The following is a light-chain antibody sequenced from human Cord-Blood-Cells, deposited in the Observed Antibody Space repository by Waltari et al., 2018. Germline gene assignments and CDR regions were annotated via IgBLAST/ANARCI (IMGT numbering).Light chain of an antibody. V-gene: IGKV3-20*01. CDR1: QSVSSHY. CDR2: GAS. Sequence: EIVLTQSTGTLSLSPGERANLSCRASQSVSSHYLAWYQQKPGPAPRLLIYGASSRAPGIPDRCSGSGSATDFTLTISRLEPEDFAVYYCQQYGTSPFTFGGGTKVEIK. CDR3: QQYGTSPFT. J-gene: IGKJ4*01.